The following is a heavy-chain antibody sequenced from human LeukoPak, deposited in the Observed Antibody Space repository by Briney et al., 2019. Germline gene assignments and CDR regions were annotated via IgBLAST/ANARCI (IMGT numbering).Heavy chain of an antibody. D-gene: IGHD2-21*02. J-gene: IGHJ4*02. CDR3: ATSAHIEVGTAPPPDY. CDR2: IWYDGSNK. CDR1: AFTFNRFG. V-gene: IGHV3-33*01. Sequence: GGCLRLSCSTSAFTFNRFGMHWVRQAPGKGLEWVVVIWYDGSNKDYADSVKGRFTISRDNSKNTLYLQMSGLRAEDTAVYYCATSAHIEVGTAPPPDYWGQGTLVTVTS.